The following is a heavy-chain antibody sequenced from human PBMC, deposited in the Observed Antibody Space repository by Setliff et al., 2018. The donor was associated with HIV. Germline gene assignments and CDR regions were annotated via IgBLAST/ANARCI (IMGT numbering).Heavy chain of an antibody. J-gene: IGHJ3*01. V-gene: IGHV1-18*01. CDR1: GYTFISYG. CDR2: ISAYNGYT. CDR3: VRTIYEWGAFDV. D-gene: IGHD2-8*01. Sequence: ASVKVSCKASGYTFISYGINWVRQAPGQGLEWVGWISAYNGYTNYAQKFQDRLTMTKDTSTSTVYMQLSSLRSEDTAVYYCVRTIYEWGAFDVWGQGTMVTVSS.